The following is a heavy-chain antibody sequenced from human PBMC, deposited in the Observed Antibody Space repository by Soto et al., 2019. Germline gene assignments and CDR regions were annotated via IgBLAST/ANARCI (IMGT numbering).Heavy chain of an antibody. CDR2: INLSGST. V-gene: IGHV4-34*01. CDR3: ARGFPVYYYYSYIDV. D-gene: IGHD4-17*01. CDR1: RGSFSGYS. Sequence: QVQLQQWGAGLLKPSETLSLTCAVSRGSFSGYSWNWIRQPPGKGLGWIGEINLSGSTNYNPSRKTRVTISVDTSKNQFSLRLSSVTAADTAVYYCARGFPVYYYYSYIDVWGKGTTVTVSS. J-gene: IGHJ6*03.